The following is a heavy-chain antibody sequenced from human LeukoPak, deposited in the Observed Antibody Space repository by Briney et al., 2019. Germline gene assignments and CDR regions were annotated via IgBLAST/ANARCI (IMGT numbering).Heavy chain of an antibody. CDR1: GFTFSSYG. Sequence: PGRSLRLSCAASGFTFSSYGMHWVRQAPGKGLEWVAFIRYDGSNKYYADSVKGRFAISRDNSKNTLYLQMNSLRAEDTAVYYCAKNSWLTEAYYFDYWGQGTLVTVSS. CDR2: IRYDGSNK. V-gene: IGHV3-30*02. J-gene: IGHJ4*02. CDR3: AKNSWLTEAYYFDY. D-gene: IGHD1-14*01.